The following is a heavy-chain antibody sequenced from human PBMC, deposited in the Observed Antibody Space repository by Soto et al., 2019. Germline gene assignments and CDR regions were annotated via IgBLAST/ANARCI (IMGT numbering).Heavy chain of an antibody. J-gene: IGHJ4*02. Sequence: GESLKISCAASGFTFSSYAMSWVRQAPGKGLEWVSAISGSGGSTYYADSVKGRFTISRDNSKNTLYLQMNSLRAEDTAVYYCAKGGTYVWGSFRNWGQGTLVTVSS. CDR1: GFTFSSYA. CDR3: AKGGTYVWGSFRN. CDR2: ISGSGGST. D-gene: IGHD3-16*01. V-gene: IGHV3-23*01.